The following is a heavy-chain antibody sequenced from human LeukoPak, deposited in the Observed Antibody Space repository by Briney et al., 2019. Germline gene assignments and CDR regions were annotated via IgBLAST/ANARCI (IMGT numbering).Heavy chain of an antibody. CDR3: ARDRGYDSSGYYYVFFNWFDP. Sequence: GGSLRLSCAASGFTFSSYSMNWVRQAPGKGLEWVSYISSSSSTIYYADSVKGRFTISRDNAKSSLYLQMNSLRAEDTAVYYCARDRGYDSSGYYYVFFNWFDPWGQGTLVTVSS. D-gene: IGHD3-22*01. J-gene: IGHJ5*02. CDR1: GFTFSSYS. V-gene: IGHV3-48*01. CDR2: ISSSSSTI.